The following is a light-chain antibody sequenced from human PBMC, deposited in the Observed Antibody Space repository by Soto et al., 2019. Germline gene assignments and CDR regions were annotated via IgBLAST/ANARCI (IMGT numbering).Light chain of an antibody. J-gene: IGLJ2*01. Sequence: NFMLTQPHSVSESPGKTVTISCTGDGGSIAGTYVQWYQQRPGSAPIIVIYEDNERPYGVPDRFSATTDSSSNSASLTISGLKAEDEADYYCQSYDATTVIFGGGTKLTVL. CDR2: EDN. CDR3: QSYDATTVI. CDR1: GGSIAGTY. V-gene: IGLV6-57*02.